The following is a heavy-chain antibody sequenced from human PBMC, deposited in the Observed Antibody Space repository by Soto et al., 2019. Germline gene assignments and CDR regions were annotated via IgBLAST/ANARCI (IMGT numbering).Heavy chain of an antibody. Sequence: QVQLVQSGAEVKKPGASVKVSCKASGYTFTSYDINWVRQATGQGLEWMGWMNPNSGNTGYAQKFQGRVTMTRNTSISTAYMELSSLRSEDTAVYYCARGHRPLGSSGYYLFGYYYYGMDVWGQGTTVTVSS. CDR2: MNPNSGNT. CDR3: ARGHRPLGSSGYYLFGYYYYGMDV. CDR1: GYTFTSYD. V-gene: IGHV1-8*01. J-gene: IGHJ6*02. D-gene: IGHD3-22*01.